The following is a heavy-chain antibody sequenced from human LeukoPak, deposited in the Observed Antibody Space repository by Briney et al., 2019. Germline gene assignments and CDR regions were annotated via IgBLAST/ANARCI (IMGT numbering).Heavy chain of an antibody. J-gene: IGHJ4*02. CDR2: INPNSGGT. CDR3: ARDLYYYDSSGYSRFDY. V-gene: IGHV1-2*06. Sequence: ASVKVSCKASGYTFTGYYMHWVRQAPGQGLEWMGRINPNSGGTNYAQKFQGRVTMTRDTSISTAYMELSRLRSDDTAVYYCARDLYYYDSSGYSRFDYWGQGTLVTVSS. CDR1: GYTFTGYY. D-gene: IGHD3-22*01.